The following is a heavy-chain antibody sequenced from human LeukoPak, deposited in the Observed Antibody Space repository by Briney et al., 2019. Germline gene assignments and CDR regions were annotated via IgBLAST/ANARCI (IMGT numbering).Heavy chain of an antibody. J-gene: IGHJ4*02. Sequence: GGSLRLSCAASGFTFSSYAMSWVRQAPGKGLEWVSAISGSGGSTYYADSVKGRFTISRGNSKNTLYLQMNSLRAEDTAVYYCAKDLGWLQLHDYWGQGTLVTVSS. CDR2: ISGSGGST. CDR1: GFTFSSYA. CDR3: AKDLGWLQLHDY. V-gene: IGHV3-23*01. D-gene: IGHD5-24*01.